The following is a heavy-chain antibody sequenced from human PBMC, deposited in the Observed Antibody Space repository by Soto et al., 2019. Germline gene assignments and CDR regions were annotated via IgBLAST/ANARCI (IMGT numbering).Heavy chain of an antibody. V-gene: IGHV4-31*03. CDR1: GGSISSGAHY. J-gene: IGHJ5*02. D-gene: IGHD3-16*01. Sequence: QVQLQESGPGLVKPSQTLSLTCTVSGGSISSGAHYWTWIRQHPGKGLEWIGYIYNSGSTFYNPPITSRVTTSVDQCENQSSRKRNSVTAADTAVYYCAREFRGDSYDQYIVWFDPWGQGTLVTVSS. CDR2: IYNSGST. CDR3: AREFRGDSYDQYIVWFDP.